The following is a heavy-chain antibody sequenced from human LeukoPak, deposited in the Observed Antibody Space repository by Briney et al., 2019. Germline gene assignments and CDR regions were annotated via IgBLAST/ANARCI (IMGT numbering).Heavy chain of an antibody. CDR1: GGSISSYY. CDR2: IYYSGST. Sequence: SETLSLTCTVSGGSISSYYWSWIRQPPGKGLEWIGYIYYSGSTNYNPSLKSRVTISVDTSKNQFSLKLSSVTAADTAVYYCARGGDDYSNYDNYYYYYYMDVWGKGTTVTVSS. V-gene: IGHV4-59*01. J-gene: IGHJ6*03. CDR3: ARGGDDYSNYDNYYYYYYMDV. D-gene: IGHD4-11*01.